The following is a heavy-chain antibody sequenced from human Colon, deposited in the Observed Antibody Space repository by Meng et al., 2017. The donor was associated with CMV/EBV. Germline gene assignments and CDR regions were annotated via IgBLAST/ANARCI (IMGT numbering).Heavy chain of an antibody. D-gene: IGHD1-26*01. CDR3: AKDRSYSAFGYFDD. CDR1: GFTMEDYA. J-gene: IGHJ4*02. Sequence: SLKIPCAAPGFTMEDYAMHWVRQVPGKGLEWVAGITWNSRKIGYAASVKGRFTISRDNAKNPLDLQLNSLRLDDAGLYYCAKDRSYSAFGYFDDWGQGTLVTVSS. V-gene: IGHV3-9*01. CDR2: ITWNSRKI.